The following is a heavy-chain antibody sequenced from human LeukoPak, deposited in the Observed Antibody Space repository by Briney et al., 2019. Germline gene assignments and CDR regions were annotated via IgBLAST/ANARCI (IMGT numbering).Heavy chain of an antibody. V-gene: IGHV3-7*01. CDR1: GFTFSSYW. CDR2: IKQDGSEK. Sequence: GGSLRLSCAASGFTFSSYWMSWVRQAPGKGLEWVANIKQDGSEKYYVDSVKGRFTISRDNAKNSLYLQMNSLRAEDTAVYYCARDIGGDYNPQWSDYWGRGTLVTVSS. J-gene: IGHJ4*02. D-gene: IGHD4-17*01. CDR3: ARDIGGDYNPQWSDY.